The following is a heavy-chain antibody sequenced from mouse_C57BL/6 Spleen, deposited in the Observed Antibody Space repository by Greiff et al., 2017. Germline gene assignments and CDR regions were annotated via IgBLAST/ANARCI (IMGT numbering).Heavy chain of an antibody. CDR1: GYTFTDYN. Sequence: VQLQQSGPELVKPGASVKMSCKASGYTFTDYNMHWVKQSHGKSLEWIGYINPNNGGTSYNQKFKGKATLTVNKSSSTAYMELRSLTSEDSAVYYCAREGPYYYGSAWFAYWGQGTLVTVSA. V-gene: IGHV1-22*01. CDR3: AREGPYYYGSAWFAY. J-gene: IGHJ3*01. D-gene: IGHD1-1*01. CDR2: INPNNGGT.